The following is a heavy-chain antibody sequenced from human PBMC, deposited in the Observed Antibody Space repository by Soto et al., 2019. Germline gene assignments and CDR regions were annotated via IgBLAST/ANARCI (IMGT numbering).Heavy chain of an antibody. V-gene: IGHV3-15*07. CDR3: TTPTRDFWSGYGYYYYGMDV. CDR1: GFTFSNAW. CDR2: IKSKTDGGTT. D-gene: IGHD3-3*01. Sequence: GGSLRLSCAASGFTFSNAWMNWVRQAPGKGLEWVGRIKSKTDGGTTDYAAPVKGRFTISRDDSKNTLYLQMNSLKTEDTAVYYCTTPTRDFWSGYGYYYYGMDVWGQGTSGTGSS. J-gene: IGHJ6*02.